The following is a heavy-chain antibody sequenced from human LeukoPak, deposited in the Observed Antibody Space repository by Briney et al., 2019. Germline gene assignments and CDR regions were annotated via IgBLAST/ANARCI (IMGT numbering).Heavy chain of an antibody. CDR1: GDSISRYH. Sequence: SDTLSLTCTVSGDSISRYHWSWIRHPPGKGLECIGYISYSRNTTYNPYLKSQVTISVDTSKNQFSLKLSSVTAADTALYYCARVGRGDYTWGSYSCDHWGQGTLVTVSS. D-gene: IGHD3-16*01. J-gene: IGHJ4*02. CDR3: ARVGRGDYTWGSYSCDH. CDR2: ISYSRNT. V-gene: IGHV4-59*07.